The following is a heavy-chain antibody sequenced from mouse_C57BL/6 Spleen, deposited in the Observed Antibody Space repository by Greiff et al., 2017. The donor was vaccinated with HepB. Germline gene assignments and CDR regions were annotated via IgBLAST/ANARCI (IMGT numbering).Heavy chain of an antibody. CDR2: IYPGDGDT. D-gene: IGHD1-1*01. CDR1: GYAFSSYW. J-gene: IGHJ4*01. CDR3: AREGTTVVAYYAMDY. Sequence: VQLQQSGAELVKPGASVKISCKASGYAFSSYWMNWVKQRPGKGLEWIGQIYPGDGDTNYNGKFKGKATLTADKSSSTAYMQHSSLTSEDSAVYFCAREGTTVVAYYAMDYWGQGTSVTVSS. V-gene: IGHV1-80*01.